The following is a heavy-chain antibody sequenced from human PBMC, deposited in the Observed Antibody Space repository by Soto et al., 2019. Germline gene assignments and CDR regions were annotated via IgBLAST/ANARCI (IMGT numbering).Heavy chain of an antibody. CDR1: GFTFSNYW. CDR2: TDIDGSST. J-gene: IGHJ4*02. CDR3: ARGTNWGFDY. V-gene: IGHV3-74*01. Sequence: GGSLRLSCAASGFTFSNYWMHWVRQVPGKGLVWVSRTDIDGSSTSHADSVKGRFTIYRDNAKNTLFLQMNSLRAEDTAVYYCARGTNWGFDYWGQGTLVTVSS. D-gene: IGHD7-27*01.